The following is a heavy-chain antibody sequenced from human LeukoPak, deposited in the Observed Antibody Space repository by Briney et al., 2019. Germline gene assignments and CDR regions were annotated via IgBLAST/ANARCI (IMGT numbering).Heavy chain of an antibody. CDR1: GFTFSSYG. CDR3: ALYCSGSSCLGN. V-gene: IGHV3-30*03. Sequence: GGSLRLSCAASGFTFSSYGMHWVRQAPGKGLEWVAVISYDGSNKYYADSVKGRFTISRDNSKNTLYLQMNSLRAEDTAVYYCALYCSGSSCLGNWGQGTLVTVSS. D-gene: IGHD2-15*01. J-gene: IGHJ4*02. CDR2: ISYDGSNK.